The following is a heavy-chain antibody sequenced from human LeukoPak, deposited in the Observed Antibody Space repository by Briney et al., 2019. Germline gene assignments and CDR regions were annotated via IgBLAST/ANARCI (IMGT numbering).Heavy chain of an antibody. Sequence: GRSLRLSCTASGFTFGDYAMSWVRQAPGKGLEWVGFIRSKAYGGTTEYAASVKGRFTISRDDSKSIAYLQMNSLKTEDTAVYYCTREPEDYGSGSYSVYWGQGTLVTVSS. D-gene: IGHD3-10*01. CDR1: GFTFGDYA. CDR2: IRSKAYGGTT. J-gene: IGHJ4*02. V-gene: IGHV3-49*04. CDR3: TREPEDYGSGSYSVY.